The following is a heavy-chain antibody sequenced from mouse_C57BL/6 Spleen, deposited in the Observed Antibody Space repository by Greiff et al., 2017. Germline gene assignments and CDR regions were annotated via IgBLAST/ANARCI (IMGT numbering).Heavy chain of an antibody. Sequence: VQRVESGAELVKPGASVKLSCKASGYTFTEYTIHWVKQRSGQGLEWIGWFYPGSGSIKYNEKFKDKATLTADKSSSTVYMELSRLTSEDSAVYVCARHEDAYYGNGFDYWGQGTTLTVSS. D-gene: IGHD2-10*01. CDR1: GYTFTEYT. CDR3: ARHEDAYYGNGFDY. V-gene: IGHV1-62-2*01. J-gene: IGHJ2*01. CDR2: FYPGSGSI.